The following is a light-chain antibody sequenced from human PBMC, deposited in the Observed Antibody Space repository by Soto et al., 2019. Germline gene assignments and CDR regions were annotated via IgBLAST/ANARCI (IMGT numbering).Light chain of an antibody. Sequence: QSALTQPASVSGSPGQSITIPCTGSSSDIGGYNYVSWYQQHPGKVPKLIIYDVRDRPSGVSDRFTASKSGNTASLAISGLQAEDEADYYCSSYTSSTPVVFGGGTQLTVL. V-gene: IGLV2-14*01. CDR2: DVR. CDR1: SSDIGGYNY. J-gene: IGLJ2*01. CDR3: SSYTSSTPVV.